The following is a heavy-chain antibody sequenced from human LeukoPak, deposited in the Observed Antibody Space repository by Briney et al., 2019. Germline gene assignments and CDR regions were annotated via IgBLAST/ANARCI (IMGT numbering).Heavy chain of an antibody. CDR3: AHSQVFSYGSFHDAYDI. V-gene: IGHV2-5*02. J-gene: IGHJ3*02. CDR2: IYRDDDS. CDR1: GVSLSTSGVG. Sequence: SGPTLVKPTQTLTLTCSLSGVSLSTSGVGVGWIRQPPGKALEWLALIYRDDDSRYSPSLKSRLTIAKDTSKNQVVLTLTNMDPVDTATYYCAHSQVFSYGSFHDAYDIWGLGMLVTVSS. D-gene: IGHD5-18*01.